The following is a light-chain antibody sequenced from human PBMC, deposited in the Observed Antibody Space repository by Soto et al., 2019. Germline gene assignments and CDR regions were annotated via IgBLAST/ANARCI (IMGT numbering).Light chain of an antibody. Sequence: EIVLTQSPGTLSLSPGERATLSCRASQSVSSRYLGWYQQTPGQAPRLLISGASSRATGIPDRFSGSGSGTDFTDTINRQEHEDFAVYYCQDYGDSFLFSFGTGTKVEMK. V-gene: IGKV3-20*01. CDR3: QDYGDSFLFS. CDR2: GAS. J-gene: IGKJ3*01. CDR1: QSVSSRY.